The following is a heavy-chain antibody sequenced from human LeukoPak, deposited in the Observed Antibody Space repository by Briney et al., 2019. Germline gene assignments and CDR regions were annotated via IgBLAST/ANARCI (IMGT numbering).Heavy chain of an antibody. J-gene: IGHJ4*02. Sequence: GGSLRLSCAASGFTFSNAWMNWVRQAPGKGLEWVGRIKSKTDGGTTDYAAPVKGRFTISRDGSKNTLYLQMNSLKTEDTAVYYCTTDDCTNGVCFNYWGQGTLVTVSS. CDR2: IKSKTDGGTT. CDR1: GFTFSNAW. D-gene: IGHD2-8*01. CDR3: TTDDCTNGVCFNY. V-gene: IGHV3-15*07.